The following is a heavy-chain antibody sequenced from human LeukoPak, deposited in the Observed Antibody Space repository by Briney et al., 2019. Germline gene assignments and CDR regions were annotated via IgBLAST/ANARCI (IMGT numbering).Heavy chain of an antibody. V-gene: IGHV3-21*01. J-gene: IGHJ6*02. CDR1: GFTLSSYS. CDR3: ARDRGYSYGPGGQGYYYGMDV. D-gene: IGHD5-18*01. Sequence: GGSLRLSCAASGFTLSSYSMNWVRQAPGKGLEWVSSISSSSSYIYYADSVKGRFTISRDNAKNSLYLQMNSLRAEDTAVYYCARDRGYSYGPGGQGYYYGMDVWGQGTTVTVSS. CDR2: ISSSSSYI.